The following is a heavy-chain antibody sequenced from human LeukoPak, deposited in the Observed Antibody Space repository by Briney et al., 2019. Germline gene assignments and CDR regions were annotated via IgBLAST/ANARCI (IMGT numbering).Heavy chain of an antibody. V-gene: IGHV1-2*02. J-gene: IGHJ6*03. CDR1: GYTFTVYY. CDR2: INTNSGGT. CDR3: ARVSEGYCSGGSCYPQAYYYYYMDV. D-gene: IGHD2-15*01. Sequence: GASVTVSRSASGYTFTVYYMHWVREAPGQGLGRMGWINTNSGGTNYAQKFQGRVTMTRDTSISTAYMELSRLRSDDTAVYYCARVSEGYCSGGSCYPQAYYYYYMDVWGKGTTVTVSS.